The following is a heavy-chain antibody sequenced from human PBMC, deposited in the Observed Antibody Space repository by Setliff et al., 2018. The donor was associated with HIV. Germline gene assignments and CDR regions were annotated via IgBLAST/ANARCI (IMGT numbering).Heavy chain of an antibody. J-gene: IGHJ4*02. V-gene: IGHV3-49*04. CDR2: IRSKAYGGTT. D-gene: IGHD5-12*01. Sequence: GGSLRLSCAASGFTFSSYALSWVRQAPGKGLEWVGFIRSKAYGGTTDYAASVKGRFTISRDDSKNIAYLQMNSLKTEDTAVYYCATGYDRRFPFDYWGQGTLVTVSS. CDR1: GFTFSSYA. CDR3: ATGYDRRFPFDY.